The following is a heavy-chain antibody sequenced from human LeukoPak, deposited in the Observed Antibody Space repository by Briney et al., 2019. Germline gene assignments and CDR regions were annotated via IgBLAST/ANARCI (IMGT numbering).Heavy chain of an antibody. CDR3: ARMDQWENRKPFDY. J-gene: IGHJ4*02. D-gene: IGHD1-26*01. Sequence: ASVKVSCKASGYTFTSYDINWVRQATGQGLEWMGWINPNSGGTNYAQKFQGRVTVTRDKSTSTVYMELSSLRSDDTAVYYCARMDQWENRKPFDYWGQGTLVTVSS. V-gene: IGHV1-2*02. CDR2: INPNSGGT. CDR1: GYTFTSYD.